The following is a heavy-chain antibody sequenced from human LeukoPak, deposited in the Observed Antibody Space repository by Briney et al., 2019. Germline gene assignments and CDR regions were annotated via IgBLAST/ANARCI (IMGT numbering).Heavy chain of an antibody. Sequence: PSETLSLTCTVSGGSISSYYWSWIRQPPGKGLEWIGYIYYSGSTNYNPSLKSRVTISVDTSKNQFSLKLSSVTAADTAVYHCAGGGSDGYSYGSFYYMDVWGKGTTVTVSS. D-gene: IGHD5-18*01. CDR2: IYYSGST. CDR1: GGSISSYY. J-gene: IGHJ6*03. V-gene: IGHV4-59*01. CDR3: AGGGSDGYSYGSFYYMDV.